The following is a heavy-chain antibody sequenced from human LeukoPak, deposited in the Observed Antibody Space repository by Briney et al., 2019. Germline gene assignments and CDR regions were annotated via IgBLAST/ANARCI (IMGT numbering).Heavy chain of an antibody. V-gene: IGHV3-53*01. CDR3: AKGQSSGWGYFGY. CDR1: GFIVSGKY. J-gene: IGHJ4*02. Sequence: GGSLRLSCAASGFIVSGKYMSWVRQAPGKGLEWVSVIRSDGSTSYADSVKGRFTISRDNSKNTLYLQMNSLRAEDTAVYYCAKGQSSGWGYFGYWGQVTLVTVSS. D-gene: IGHD6-19*01. CDR2: IRSDGST.